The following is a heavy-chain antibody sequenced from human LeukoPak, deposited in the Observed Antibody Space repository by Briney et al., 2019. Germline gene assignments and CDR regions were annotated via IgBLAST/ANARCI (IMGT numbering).Heavy chain of an antibody. CDR1: GFIFSSYN. D-gene: IGHD1-26*01. CDR2: IMTAGKHI. V-gene: IGHV3-21*06. CDR3: ATYSGTYRDH. J-gene: IGHJ4*02. Sequence: GGPLRFSCAVSGFIFSSYNMNWVRQAPGKGLEWVSSIMTAGKHIYYAHSVRDRFAISRDDAKNSLYLQMNYLGVDDTAVYYCATYSGTYRDHWGQGTLVTVSS.